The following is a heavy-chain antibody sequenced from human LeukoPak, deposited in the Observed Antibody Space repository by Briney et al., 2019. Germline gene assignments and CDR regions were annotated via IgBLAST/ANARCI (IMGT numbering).Heavy chain of an antibody. V-gene: IGHV3-23*01. Sequence: GGSLRLSCAASGFTFSSYDMSWVRQAPGKGLEWVSAISGSGGSTYYADSVKGRFTISRDNSKNTLYLQMNSLRAEDTAVYYCPKRGGYSSSWYADYYYYMDVWGKGTTVTVSS. CDR2: ISGSGGST. CDR3: PKRGGYSSSWYADYYYYMDV. CDR1: GFTFSSYD. J-gene: IGHJ6*03. D-gene: IGHD6-13*01.